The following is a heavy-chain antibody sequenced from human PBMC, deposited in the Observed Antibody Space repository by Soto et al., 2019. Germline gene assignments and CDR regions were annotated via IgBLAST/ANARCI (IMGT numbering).Heavy chain of an antibody. CDR1: GGSISSYY. Sequence: PSETLSLTCTVSGGSISSYYWSWIRQPPGKGLEWIGYIYYSGSTNYNPSLKSRVTISVDTSKHHFSLKLSSVTTAATAVYYCASGLILTGYTPHFHICGQGKMV. D-gene: IGHD3-9*01. J-gene: IGHJ3*02. V-gene: IGHV4-59*01. CDR2: IYYSGST. CDR3: ASGLILTGYTPHFHI.